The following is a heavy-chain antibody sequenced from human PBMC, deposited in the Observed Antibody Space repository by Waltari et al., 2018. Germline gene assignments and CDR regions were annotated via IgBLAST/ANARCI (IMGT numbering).Heavy chain of an antibody. CDR1: GGGFSSYA. D-gene: IGHD3-10*01. J-gene: IGHJ6*02. V-gene: IGHV1-69*01. Sequence: QVQLVQSGAEVTKPVSSVKVSCKASGGGFSSYAVNWVRQAPGQGLEWMGRIIPGFGTTDYAPKFHCRVTITADEVTRSAYMELSSLRSEDTAVYYCARSRGTSVGMDVWGQGTTVIVSS. CDR3: ARSRGTSVGMDV. CDR2: IIPGFGTT.